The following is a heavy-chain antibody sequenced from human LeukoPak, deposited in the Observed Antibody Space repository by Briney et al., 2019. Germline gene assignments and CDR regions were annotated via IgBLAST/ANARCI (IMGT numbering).Heavy chain of an antibody. CDR1: GFTFTDHS. D-gene: IGHD3-22*01. V-gene: IGHV3-30*02. J-gene: IGHJ5*02. CDR2: IRYDGSNK. Sequence: PGGSLRLSCVASGFTFTDHSMHWVRQPPGKGLEWVAFIRYDGSNKYYADSVKGRFTISRDNSKNTLYLQMNSLRAEDTAVYYCAKDYYDSSNWFDPWGQGTLVTVSS. CDR3: AKDYYDSSNWFDP.